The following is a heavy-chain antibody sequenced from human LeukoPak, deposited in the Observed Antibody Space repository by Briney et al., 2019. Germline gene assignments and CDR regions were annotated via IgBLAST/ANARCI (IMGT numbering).Heavy chain of an antibody. CDR2: ISWDGSST. Sequence: GGTLRLSCAASGFTFDDYTMHWVRQTPGKGLEWVSLISWDGSSTFYADSVKGRFTISRDNSKNSLFLQMNTLRTEDTALYYCAKAEQQLSYTYDAFDIWGQGTMVTVSS. J-gene: IGHJ3*02. CDR3: AKAEQQLSYTYDAFDI. CDR1: GFTFDDYT. D-gene: IGHD6-13*01. V-gene: IGHV3-43*01.